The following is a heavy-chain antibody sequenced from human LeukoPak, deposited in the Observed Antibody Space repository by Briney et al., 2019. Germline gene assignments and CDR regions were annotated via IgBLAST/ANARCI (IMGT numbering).Heavy chain of an antibody. CDR1: GFTFSTYS. D-gene: IGHD3-22*01. V-gene: IGHV3-21*01. Sequence: GGSLRLSCAASGFTFSTYSMNWVRQAPGKGLEWVSYISSSSSYIYYADSVKGRFTISRDNAKNSLYLQMNSLRAEDTAVYYCAKPYYYDSSGYYTGYYFDYWGQGTLVTVSS. J-gene: IGHJ4*02. CDR2: ISSSSSYI. CDR3: AKPYYYDSSGYYTGYYFDY.